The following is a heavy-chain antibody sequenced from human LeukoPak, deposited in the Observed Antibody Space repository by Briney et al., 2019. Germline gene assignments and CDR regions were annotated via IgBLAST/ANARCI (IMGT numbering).Heavy chain of an antibody. CDR1: GSTFSGSA. J-gene: IGHJ6*02. CDR2: IRSKTNNYAT. D-gene: IGHD6-19*01. V-gene: IGHV3-73*01. CDR3: TSRRYGSGWPDYYYDGMDV. Sequence: GGSLRLSCAASGSTFSGSAMHWVRQASGKGLEWVGRIRSKTNNYATAYAASVKGRFTISRDDSKNTAYLQMNSLKTEDTAVYYCTSRRYGSGWPDYYYDGMDVWGQGTTVTVSS.